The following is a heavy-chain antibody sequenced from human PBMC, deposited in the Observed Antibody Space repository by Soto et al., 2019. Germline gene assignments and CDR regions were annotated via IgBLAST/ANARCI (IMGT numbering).Heavy chain of an antibody. D-gene: IGHD2-2*01. J-gene: IGHJ2*01. Sequence: PGESLKISCKGSGYSFTSYWIGWVRQMPGKGLEWMGIIYPGDSDTRYSPSFQGQVTISADKSISTAYLQWSSLKASDTAMYYCARRSHCSSTSCHQRYSGYDLHWYFDLWGRGTLVTVSS. CDR3: ARRSHCSSTSCHQRYSGYDLHWYFDL. V-gene: IGHV5-51*01. CDR2: IYPGDSDT. CDR1: GYSFTSYW.